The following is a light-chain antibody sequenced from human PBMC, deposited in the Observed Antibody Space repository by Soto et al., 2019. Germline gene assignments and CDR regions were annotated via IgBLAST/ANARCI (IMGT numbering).Light chain of an antibody. CDR3: AAWDDSLNGVV. Sequence: QSVLTQPPSASGTPGQRVTISCSGSSSNIGSHTVNWYQQLPGTAPRLLIYSNTQRPSGVPDRFSGSKSGTSASLAISGLQSAYEADYYCAAWDDSLNGVVFGGGTKVTVL. CDR2: SNT. J-gene: IGLJ2*01. CDR1: SSNIGSHT. V-gene: IGLV1-44*01.